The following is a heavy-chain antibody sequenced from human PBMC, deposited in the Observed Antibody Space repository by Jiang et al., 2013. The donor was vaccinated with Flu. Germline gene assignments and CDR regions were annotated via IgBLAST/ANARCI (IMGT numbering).Heavy chain of an antibody. D-gene: IGHD2-15*01. CDR3: ATDRAVVAATWFDP. Sequence: ATVKISCKVSGYTFTDYYMHWVQQAPGKGLEWMGLVDPEDGETIYAEKFQGRVTITADTSTDTAYMELSSLRSGDTAVYYCATDRAVVAATWFDPWGQGTLVTVSS. CDR1: GYTFTDYY. J-gene: IGHJ5*02. CDR2: VDPEDGET. V-gene: IGHV1-69-2*01.